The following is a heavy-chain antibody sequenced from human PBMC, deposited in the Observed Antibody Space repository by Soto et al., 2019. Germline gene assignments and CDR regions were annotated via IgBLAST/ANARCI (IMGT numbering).Heavy chain of an antibody. D-gene: IGHD3-22*01. V-gene: IGHV4-34*01. CDR1: AGSFSGYS. J-gene: IGHJ4*02. CDR3: TSLLSGYYFDY. Sequence: LSLTCAVYAGSFSGYSWSWIRQHPGKGLEWMGEINHSGSTNYNPSLKSRVTISVDTSKNQFSLKLSSVTAADTAVYYCTSLLSGYYFDYWGQGTLVTVSS. CDR2: INHSGST.